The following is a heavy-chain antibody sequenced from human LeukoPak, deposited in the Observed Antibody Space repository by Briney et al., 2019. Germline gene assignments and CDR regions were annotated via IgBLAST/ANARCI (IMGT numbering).Heavy chain of an antibody. D-gene: IGHD3-10*01. V-gene: IGHV3-33*06. CDR3: AKTPTPIGSPEYFQH. CDR1: GFTFSSYG. Sequence: GRSLRLSCAASGFTFSSYGTHWVRQAPGKGLEWVAVIWHDGSNKYYADSVKGRFTISRDNSKNTLYLQMNSLRAEDTAVYYCAKTPTPIGSPEYFQHWGQGTLVTVSS. CDR2: IWHDGSNK. J-gene: IGHJ1*01.